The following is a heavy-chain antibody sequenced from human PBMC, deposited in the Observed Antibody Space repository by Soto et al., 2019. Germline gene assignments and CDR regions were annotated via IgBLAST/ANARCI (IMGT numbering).Heavy chain of an antibody. Sequence: QVQLVQSGAEVKKPGASVKVSCKASGYTFTGYYMHWVRQAPGQGLEWMGWINPNSGGTNYAQKFQGWVTMTRDTTISTAYMELSRLRSDDTAVYYCARGGEYEYDSSGYYDYWGQGTLVTVSS. J-gene: IGHJ4*02. V-gene: IGHV1-2*04. CDR3: ARGGEYEYDSSGYYDY. D-gene: IGHD3-22*01. CDR2: INPNSGGT. CDR1: GYTFTGYY.